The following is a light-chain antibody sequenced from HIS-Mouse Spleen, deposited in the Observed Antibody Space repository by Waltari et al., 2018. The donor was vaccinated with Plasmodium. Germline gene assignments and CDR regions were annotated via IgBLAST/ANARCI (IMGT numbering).Light chain of an antibody. CDR1: NIGSKS. J-gene: IGLJ2*01. CDR3: QVWDSSSDHVV. V-gene: IGLV3-21*03. CDR2: DDS. Sequence: SYVLTQPPSVSVAPGKTARITCGGNNIGSKSVHWYQQKPGQAPVLVVYDDSDRPSGIPCRFSGSNSGNTATLTISRVEAGDEADYYCQVWDSSSDHVVFGGGTKLTVL.